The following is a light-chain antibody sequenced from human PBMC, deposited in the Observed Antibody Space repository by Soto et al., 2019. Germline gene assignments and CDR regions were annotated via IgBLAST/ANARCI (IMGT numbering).Light chain of an antibody. CDR2: DAS. Sequence: DIQMTQSPSTLSASVGDRVTITCRASQSISSWLDWYQQKPGKAPKLLIYDASSLESGVPSRFSGSGSGTELTLTISSLQPDDFATYYCQQYNSYPYTFGQGTKLQIK. V-gene: IGKV1-5*01. CDR1: QSISSW. J-gene: IGKJ2*01. CDR3: QQYNSYPYT.